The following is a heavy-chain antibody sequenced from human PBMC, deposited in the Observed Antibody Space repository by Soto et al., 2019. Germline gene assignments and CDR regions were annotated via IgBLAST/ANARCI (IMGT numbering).Heavy chain of an antibody. CDR3: TREQSDDNYFDP. J-gene: IGHJ5*02. CDR1: GGYITAYY. CDR2: IYYSGGT. Sequence: PSETLSLTCTVSGGYITAYYWSWLRQPPGKGLEWLGYIYYSGGTNYNPSLKSRVTISLDKSKSQFSLRLISVTAADTAVYYCTREQSDDNYFDPWGQGTLVTVSS. V-gene: IGHV4-59*01. D-gene: IGHD6-19*01.